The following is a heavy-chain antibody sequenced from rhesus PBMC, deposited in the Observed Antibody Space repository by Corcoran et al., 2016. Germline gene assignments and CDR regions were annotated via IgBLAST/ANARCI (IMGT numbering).Heavy chain of an antibody. D-gene: IGHD6-37*01. Sequence: QVQLQESGPGLVKPSETLSLTCAVSGYSISSGYGRGWVRQPPGKGLEWIGQIYGGSGSTYYNPSLKSRVTVSKDTSKNQFSLKLSSVTAADTAVYYCARDNWGIAVAGEFDFWGQGVLVTVSS. J-gene: IGHJ4*01. CDR1: GYSISSGYG. CDR2: IYGGSGST. V-gene: IGHV4-127*01. CDR3: ARDNWGIAVAGEFDF.